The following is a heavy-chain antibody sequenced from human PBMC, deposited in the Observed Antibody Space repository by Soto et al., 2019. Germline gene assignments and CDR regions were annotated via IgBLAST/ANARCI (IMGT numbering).Heavy chain of an antibody. J-gene: IGHJ3*02. CDR3: ARALGTIVTLDAFDI. CDR2: IFHSEST. CDR1: SGSISSNTW. Sequence: QVQLQESGPGLVKPSGTLSLTCAVSSGSISSNTWWTWVRQPPGKGLEWIGEIFHSESTNYNPSLKGRATISVDTSKNQFSLKLTSVTAADTAVYYCARALGTIVTLDAFDIWGQGTMVTVSS. D-gene: IGHD1-26*01. V-gene: IGHV4-4*02.